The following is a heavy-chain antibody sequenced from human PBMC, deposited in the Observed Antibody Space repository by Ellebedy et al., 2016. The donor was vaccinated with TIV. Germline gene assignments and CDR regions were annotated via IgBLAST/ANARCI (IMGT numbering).Heavy chain of an antibody. CDR2: IYSAGST. CDR3: AREGLNGYYFDY. CDR1: GFTVSSRY. V-gene: IGHV3-53*01. Sequence: PGGSLRLSCAASGFTVSSRYMTWVRQAPGKGLEWVSVIYSAGSTYYADSVKGRVTISRDNSKNTLYLQMNSLRADDTAVYYCAREGLNGYYFDYWGQGTLVTVSS. D-gene: IGHD2-8*01. J-gene: IGHJ4*02.